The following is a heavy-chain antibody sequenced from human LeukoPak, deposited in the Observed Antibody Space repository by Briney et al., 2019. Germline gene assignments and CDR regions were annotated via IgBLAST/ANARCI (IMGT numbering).Heavy chain of an antibody. Sequence: ASVKVSCKASGYTFTGYYVHWVRQAPGQGLQWMGYFNPKTGDTKYAQKLQGRVTMTRDTSISTAYMELSGLRSDDTAVYYCAREGLYSSSSDFDYWGQGTLVTVSP. J-gene: IGHJ4*02. CDR1: GYTFTGYY. D-gene: IGHD6-13*01. V-gene: IGHV1-2*02. CDR3: AREGLYSSSSDFDY. CDR2: FNPKTGDT.